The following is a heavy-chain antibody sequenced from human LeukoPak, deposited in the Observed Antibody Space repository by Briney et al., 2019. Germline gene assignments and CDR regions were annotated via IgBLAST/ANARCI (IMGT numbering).Heavy chain of an antibody. Sequence: GGSLRLSCAASGFTFSSYAMTWVRQAPGKGLEWVSAISASGGSTYYADSVKGRFTISRDNSKNTLYLQMNSLRAEDTALYYCATARPHRGFDIWGQGTMVTVSS. J-gene: IGHJ3*02. CDR2: ISASGGST. CDR1: GFTFSSYA. V-gene: IGHV3-23*01. CDR3: ATARPHRGFDI.